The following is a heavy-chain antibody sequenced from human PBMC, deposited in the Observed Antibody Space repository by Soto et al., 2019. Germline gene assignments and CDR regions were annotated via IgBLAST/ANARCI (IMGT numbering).Heavy chain of an antibody. V-gene: IGHV4-34*01. Sequence: PSETLSLTCAVYGGSFSGYYWSWIRQPPGKGLEWLGEINHRGSTNYNPSLKSRVTISVDTPKNQFSLKLSSVTAADTAVYYCARGPDYSGSGSYLATWFDPWGQGTLVTVS. CDR3: ARGPDYSGSGSYLATWFDP. D-gene: IGHD3-10*01. J-gene: IGHJ5*02. CDR1: GGSFSGYY. CDR2: INHRGST.